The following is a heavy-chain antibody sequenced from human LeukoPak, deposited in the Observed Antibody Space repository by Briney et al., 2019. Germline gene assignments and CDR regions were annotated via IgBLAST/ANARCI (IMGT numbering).Heavy chain of an antibody. CDR1: GGSVSSGSYY. CDR2: IYYSGST. CDR3: ARGNCSGGSCYYGY. V-gene: IGHV4-61*01. Sequence: SETLSLTCTVSGGSVSSGSYYWSWIRQPPGKGLEWIGYIYYSGSTNYNPSLESRVTISVDTSKNQFSLKLSSVTAADTAVYYCARGNCSGGSCYYGYWGQGTLVTVSS. J-gene: IGHJ4*02. D-gene: IGHD2-15*01.